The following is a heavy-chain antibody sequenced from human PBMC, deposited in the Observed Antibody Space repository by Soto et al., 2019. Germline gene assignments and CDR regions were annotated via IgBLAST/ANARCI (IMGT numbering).Heavy chain of an antibody. J-gene: IGHJ4*02. V-gene: IGHV1-8*01. CDR1: GYTFTSYD. CDR2: MNPNSGNT. CDR3: ARGRNQWLDYYFDY. D-gene: IGHD6-19*01. Sequence: ASVKVSCKASGYTFTSYDINWVRQATGQGLEWMGWMNPNSGNTGYAQKFQGRVTMTRNTSISTAYMELSSLRSEDTAVYYCARGRNQWLDYYFDYCGEGTLVTVSS.